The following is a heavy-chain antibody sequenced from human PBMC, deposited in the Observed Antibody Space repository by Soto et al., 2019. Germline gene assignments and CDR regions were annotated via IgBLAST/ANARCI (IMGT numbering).Heavy chain of an antibody. Sequence: PGGSLRLSCAASGFTFTNYGIHWVRQAPGKGLEWVAVIWYDGSNRFYADSVKGRFTISKDNSQNMLYLQMHSLRPEDTAVYYCTRDPYGGSRYYFDSWGQGTLVTVSS. CDR2: IWYDGSNR. V-gene: IGHV3-33*01. J-gene: IGHJ4*02. CDR3: TRDPYGGSRYYFDS. D-gene: IGHD1-26*01. CDR1: GFTFTNYG.